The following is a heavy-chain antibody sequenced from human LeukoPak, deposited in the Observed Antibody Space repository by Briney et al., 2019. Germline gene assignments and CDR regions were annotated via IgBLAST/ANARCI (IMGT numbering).Heavy chain of an antibody. CDR3: ARLSTRLLDH. D-gene: IGHD3-3*01. CDR2: IYPGDSEA. Sequence: GESLKISCKGSGNTFTNYWIGWVRQLPGKGLEWMGIIYPGDSEARYSPSFQGQVTMSVDKSSSTAYLQWATLKASDTAIYFCARLSTRLLDHWGQGTRVTVSS. CDR1: GNTFTNYW. J-gene: IGHJ4*02. V-gene: IGHV5-51*01.